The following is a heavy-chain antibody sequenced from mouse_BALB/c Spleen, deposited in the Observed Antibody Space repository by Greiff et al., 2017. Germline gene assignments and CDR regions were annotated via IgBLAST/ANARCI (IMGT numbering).Heavy chain of an antibody. Sequence: QVQLQQPGAELVKPGASVKLSCKASGYTFTSYWMHWVKQRPGQGLEWIGEINPSNGRTNYNQKFKDKATLTVDKSSSTAYMQLSSPTSEDSAVYYCTRDGNYFDYWGQGTTLTVSS. D-gene: IGHD2-1*01. CDR2: INPSNGRT. J-gene: IGHJ2*01. V-gene: IGHV1S81*02. CDR3: TRDGNYFDY. CDR1: GYTFTSYW.